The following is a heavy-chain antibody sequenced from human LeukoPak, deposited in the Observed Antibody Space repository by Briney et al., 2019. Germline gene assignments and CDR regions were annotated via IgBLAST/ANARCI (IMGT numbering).Heavy chain of an antibody. D-gene: IGHD6-19*01. Sequence: AGGSLRLSCAASGFSFSIHAIHGVRQAPGKGLEWVAVIWNDGSKIYYADSVKGRFTISRDNSNNMAYLQMNSLRAEDTAVYYCTKGPYSSGWYDHWGQGTLVTVSS. CDR3: TKGPYSSGWYDH. J-gene: IGHJ5*02. V-gene: IGHV3-33*06. CDR2: IWNDGSKI. CDR1: GFSFSIHA.